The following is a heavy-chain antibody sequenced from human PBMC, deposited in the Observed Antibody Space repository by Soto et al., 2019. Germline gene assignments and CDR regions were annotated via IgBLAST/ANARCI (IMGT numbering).Heavy chain of an antibody. J-gene: IGHJ6*02. CDR3: ARENSGFLEWFYGMDV. D-gene: IGHD3-3*01. CDR1: GFTFSSYE. Sequence: GGSLRLSCAASGFTFSSYEMNWVRQAPGKGLEWVSYISSSGSTIYYADSVKGRFTISRDNAKNSLYLQMNSLRAEDTAVYYCARENSGFLEWFYGMDVWGQGTTVTVSS. V-gene: IGHV3-48*03. CDR2: ISSSGSTI.